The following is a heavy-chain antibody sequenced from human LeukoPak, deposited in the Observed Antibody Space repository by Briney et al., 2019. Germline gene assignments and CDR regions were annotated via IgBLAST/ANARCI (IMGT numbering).Heavy chain of an antibody. CDR2: IYYSGST. CDR1: GGSISSGGYY. V-gene: IGHV4-31*11. D-gene: IGHD3-3*01. CDR3: ARSAYYDFWSGYSYPTYFDY. J-gene: IGHJ4*02. Sequence: SETLSLTCAVYGGSISSGGYYWSWIRQHPGKGLEWIGYIYYSGSTYYNPSLKSRVTISVDTSKNQFSLKLSSVTAADTAVYYCARSAYYDFWSGYSYPTYFDYWGQGTLVTVSS.